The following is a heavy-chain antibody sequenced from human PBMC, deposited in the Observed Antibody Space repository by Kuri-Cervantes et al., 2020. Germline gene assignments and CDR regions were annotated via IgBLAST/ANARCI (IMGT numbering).Heavy chain of an antibody. CDR2: IKQDGSEE. CDR3: AREDWFLGS. J-gene: IGHJ4*02. D-gene: IGHD3/OR15-3a*01. CDR1: GFTFSSYW. Sequence: GESLKISCAASGFTFSSYWMSWVRQAPGKGLEWEANIKQDGSEEYYVDSVKGRFTISRDNAKNSLYLQMNSLRAEDTAVYYCAREDWFLGSWGQGTLGTVSS. V-gene: IGHV3-7*01.